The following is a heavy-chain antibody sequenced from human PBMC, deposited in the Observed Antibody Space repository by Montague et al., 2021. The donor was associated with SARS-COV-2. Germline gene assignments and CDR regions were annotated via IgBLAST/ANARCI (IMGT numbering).Heavy chain of an antibody. D-gene: IGHD1/OR15-1a*01. CDR2: IFYSGST. Sequence: SETLSLTCSVSGYSISSGYYWGWIRQPPGKGLEWIASIFYSGSTYYNPSLKSRVTISVDTSKNLFSLQLNSVTPADTSVYYCARHLRVGNRWNRFEADYWGQGALVSVSS. CDR3: ARHLRVGNRWNRFEADY. CDR1: GYSISSGYY. V-gene: IGHV4-38-2*01. J-gene: IGHJ4*02.